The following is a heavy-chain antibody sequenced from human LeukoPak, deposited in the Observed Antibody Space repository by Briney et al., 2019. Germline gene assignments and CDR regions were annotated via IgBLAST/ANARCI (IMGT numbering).Heavy chain of an antibody. CDR3: ARDWGSGWYDY. CDR2: IIPIFGTA. V-gene: IGHV1-69*05. J-gene: IGHJ4*02. Sequence: SVKVSCKASGYTFTSYGISWVRQAPGQGLEWMGGIIPIFGTANYAQKFQGRVTITTDESTSTAYMELSSLRSEDTAVYYCARDWGSGWYDYWGQGTLVTVSS. CDR1: GYTFTSYG. D-gene: IGHD6-19*01.